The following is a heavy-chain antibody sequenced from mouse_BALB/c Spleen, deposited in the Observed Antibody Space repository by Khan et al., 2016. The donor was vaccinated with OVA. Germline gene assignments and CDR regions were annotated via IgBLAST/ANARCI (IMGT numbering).Heavy chain of an antibody. CDR1: GYTFTTYW. CDR2: INPTSGYT. J-gene: IGHJ2*01. V-gene: IGHV1-7*01. Sequence: QMQLEESGAELAKPGASVKMSCKASGYTFTTYWMHWVKQRPGQGLEWIGYINPTSGYTDYNDKFKDRATLSADKSSSTAYMQLNSLTSEDSAVYYSTRDRMDYWGQGTTLTGSS. CDR3: TRDRMDY.